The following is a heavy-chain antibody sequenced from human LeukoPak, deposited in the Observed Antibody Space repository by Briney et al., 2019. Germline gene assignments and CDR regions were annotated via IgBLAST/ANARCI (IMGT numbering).Heavy chain of an antibody. CDR2: IKQDGSEK. V-gene: IGHV3-7*01. D-gene: IGHD3-16*01. CDR1: GIIITSYW. Sequence: GGSLRLSCAASGIIITSYWMSWVRQTPGKGLEGVANIKQDGSEKNYVDSVKGRFTISRDNARNSLYLQMNSLRAEDTAVYYCASHSYGYNHWGQGTLVIVSS. CDR3: ASHSYGYNH. J-gene: IGHJ5*02.